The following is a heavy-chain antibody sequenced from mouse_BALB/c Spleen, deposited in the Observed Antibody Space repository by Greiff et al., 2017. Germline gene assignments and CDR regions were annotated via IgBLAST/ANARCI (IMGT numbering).Heavy chain of an antibody. V-gene: IGHV1-4*02. J-gene: IGHJ4*01. CDR3: ARSVIYYAMDY. Sequence: VQLQQSAAELARPGASVKMSCKASGYTFTSYTMHWVKQRPGQGLEWIGYINPSSGYTEYNQKFKGKATLTVDKSSSTAYMELRSLTSEDTAVYYCARSVIYYAMDYWGQGTSVTVSS. CDR2: INPSSGYT. CDR1: GYTFTSYT.